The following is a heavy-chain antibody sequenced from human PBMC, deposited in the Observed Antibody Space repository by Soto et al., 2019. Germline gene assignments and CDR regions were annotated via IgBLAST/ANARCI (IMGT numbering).Heavy chain of an antibody. CDR2: ISSSSSYI. J-gene: IGHJ6*01. CDR3: ARDESGSVDDTAYYYYYGLGV. V-gene: IGHV3-21*01. D-gene: IGHD3-9*01. Sequence: GGSLRLSCAASGFTFSSYSMNWVRQAPGKGLEWVSSISSSSSYIYYADSVKGRFTISRDNAKNSLYLQMNSLRAEDTAVYYCARDESGSVDDTAYYYYYGLGVWGQGTTVTVS. CDR1: GFTFSSYS.